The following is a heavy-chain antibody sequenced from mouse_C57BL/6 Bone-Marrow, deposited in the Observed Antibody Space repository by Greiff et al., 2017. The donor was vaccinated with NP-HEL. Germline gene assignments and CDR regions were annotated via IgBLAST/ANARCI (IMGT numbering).Heavy chain of an antibody. CDR2: IYPRDGST. CDR1: GYTFTSYD. Sequence: LEESGPELVKPGASVKLSCKASGYTFTSYDINWVKQRPGQGLEWIGWIYPRDGSTKYNEKFKGKATLTVDTSSSTAYMELHSLTSEDSAVYFCARGGDYYGSSYPWFAYWGQGTLVTVSA. D-gene: IGHD1-1*01. CDR3: ARGGDYYGSSYPWFAY. V-gene: IGHV1-85*01. J-gene: IGHJ3*01.